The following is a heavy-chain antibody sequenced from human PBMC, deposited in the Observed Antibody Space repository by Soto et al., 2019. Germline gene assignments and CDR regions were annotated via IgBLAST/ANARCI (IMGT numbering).Heavy chain of an antibody. D-gene: IGHD6-13*01. V-gene: IGHV1-8*01. CDR1: GYTFTSYD. J-gene: IGHJ6*03. CDR3: ARGPGSWCYYYKDV. CDR2: MNPNRGNT. Sequence: QVQLVQSGAEVKKPGASVKVSCKASGYTFTSYDINWVRQATGQGLEWMGWMNPNRGNTGYAQKCQGRVTMTRNTSISTAYMELSSLRSEHTAVYYCARGPGSWCYYYKDVWGKGTTVTVSS.